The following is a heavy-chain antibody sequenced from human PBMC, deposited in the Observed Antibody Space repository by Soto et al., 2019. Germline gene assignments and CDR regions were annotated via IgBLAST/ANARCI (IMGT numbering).Heavy chain of an antibody. V-gene: IGHV4-39*01. Sequence: SETLSLTCTVSGGSISSSSYYWGWIRQPPGKGLEWIGSIYYSGSTYYSPSLKSRVTISVDTSKNQFSLKLRSVTAADTAVYYCARIGPWGDYRGLYYFDYWGQGTLVTVSS. J-gene: IGHJ4*02. CDR1: GGSISSSSYY. D-gene: IGHD4-17*01. CDR3: ARIGPWGDYRGLYYFDY. CDR2: IYYSGST.